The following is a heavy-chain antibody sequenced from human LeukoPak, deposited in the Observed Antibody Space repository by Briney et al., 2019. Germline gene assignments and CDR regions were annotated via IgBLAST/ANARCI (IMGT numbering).Heavy chain of an antibody. Sequence: GGSLRLSCSASGFTFSSYWMHWVRQAPGKGLVWVSRINTDGSRISYADSVKGRFTISRDNAKNTLYLQMNSLRAEDTAVYYCAREFDADAFDIWGQGTMVTVSS. CDR2: INTDGSRI. CDR3: AREFDADAFDI. D-gene: IGHD3-9*01. V-gene: IGHV3-74*01. J-gene: IGHJ3*02. CDR1: GFTFSSYW.